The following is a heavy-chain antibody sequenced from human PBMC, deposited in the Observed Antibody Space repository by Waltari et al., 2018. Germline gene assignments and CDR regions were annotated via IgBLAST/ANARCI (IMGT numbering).Heavy chain of an antibody. CDR3: AKYQITMVRGPVYYFDY. D-gene: IGHD3-10*01. J-gene: IGHJ4*02. CDR1: GLPFSSSA. V-gene: IGHV3-23*01. CDR2: ISGSGGST. Sequence: EVQLLESGGGLVQPGGSLRLSCAASGLPFSSSAMSWVLQAPGKGLEWVSAISGSGGSTYYADSVKGRFTISRDNSKNTLYLQMNSLRAEDTAVYYCAKYQITMVRGPVYYFDYWGQGTLVTVSS.